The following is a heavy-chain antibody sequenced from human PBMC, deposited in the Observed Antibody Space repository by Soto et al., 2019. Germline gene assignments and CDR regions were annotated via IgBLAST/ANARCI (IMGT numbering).Heavy chain of an antibody. Sequence: QVQLVQSGTEVKKPGASVKVSCQASGYSISAYYIHWVRQAPGQGLEWMGWIDPKNGGTVSAQKFQGRMTITSDESTTTSYMELNSLTSDDTAVYYCAAGDSSDTGDHWGQGTLVTVSS. CDR2: IDPKNGGT. J-gene: IGHJ4*02. CDR1: GYSISAYY. V-gene: IGHV1-2*02. CDR3: AAGDSSDTGDH. D-gene: IGHD5-18*01.